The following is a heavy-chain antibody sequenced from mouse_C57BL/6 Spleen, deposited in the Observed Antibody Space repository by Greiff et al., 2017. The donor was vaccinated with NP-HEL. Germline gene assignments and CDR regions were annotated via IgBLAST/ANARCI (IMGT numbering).Heavy chain of an antibody. CDR1: GYTFTDYY. CDR3: ARGSFYGSSRMDD. V-gene: IGHV1-26*01. D-gene: IGHD1-1*01. Sequence: VVKPGPSVKISCKASGYTFTDYYMNWVKQSHGKSLEWLGDINPNNGGTSYNQKFKGQATLTVGKSSSTAYMELRSLTAEDSAVYYGARGSFYGSSRMDDWGQGTSVTVSS. J-gene: IGHJ4*01. CDR2: INPNNGGT.